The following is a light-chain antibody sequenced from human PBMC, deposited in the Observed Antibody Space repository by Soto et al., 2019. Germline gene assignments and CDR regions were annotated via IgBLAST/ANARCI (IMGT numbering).Light chain of an antibody. V-gene: IGKV3-15*01. CDR2: GTS. J-gene: IGKJ5*01. CDR3: QQYNHWSSIT. CDR1: QYISNN. Sequence: EIAMTQSPATLSVSLGERATLSCRASQYISNNLDWYQKRPGQAPSPLIYGTSTRATDVPARFSGSGSATDFLLSISGLQSEDSAVYYCQQYNHWSSITFGQGTRLEIK.